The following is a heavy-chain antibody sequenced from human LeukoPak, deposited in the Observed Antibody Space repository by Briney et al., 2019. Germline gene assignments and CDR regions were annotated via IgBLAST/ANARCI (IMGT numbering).Heavy chain of an antibody. D-gene: IGHD3-10*01. J-gene: IGHJ3*02. CDR2: ISAYNGNT. Sequence: ASVKVSCKASGYTFTSYGISWVRQAPGQGLEWMGWISAYNGNTNYAQKLQGRVTMTTDTSTSTAYMELRSLRSDDTAVYYCARDRRLWFGELFESDIWGQGTMVTVSS. CDR1: GYTFTSYG. CDR3: ARDRRLWFGELFESDI. V-gene: IGHV1-18*01.